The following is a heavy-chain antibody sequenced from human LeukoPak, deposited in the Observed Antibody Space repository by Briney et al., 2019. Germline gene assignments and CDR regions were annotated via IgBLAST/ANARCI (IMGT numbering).Heavy chain of an antibody. V-gene: IGHV4-30-2*01. CDR3: ARGYSSSWYESNWFDP. D-gene: IGHD6-13*01. CDR2: IYHSGST. J-gene: IGHJ5*02. CDR1: GGSISSGGYS. Sequence: PSETLSLTCAVSGGSISSGGYSWSWIRQPPGKGLEWIGYIYHSGSTYYNPSLKSRVTTSVDRSKNQFSLKLSSVTAADTAVYYCARGYSSSWYESNWFDPWGQGTLVTVSS.